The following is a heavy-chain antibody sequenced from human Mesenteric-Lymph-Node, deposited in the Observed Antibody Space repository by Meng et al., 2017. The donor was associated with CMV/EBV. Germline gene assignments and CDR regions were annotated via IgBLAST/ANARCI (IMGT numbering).Heavy chain of an antibody. V-gene: IGHV1-18*01. J-gene: IGHJ6*02. D-gene: IGHD5-18*01. Sequence: ASVKVSCKASGYTFTSYGISWVRQAPGQGLEWMGWISAYNGNTNYAQNLQGRLTMTTDTSTSTAYVELRSLSSDDTAVYYCARDYSYGSNYFGMDVWGQGTTVTVSS. CDR3: ARDYSYGSNYFGMDV. CDR2: ISAYNGNT. CDR1: GYTFTSYG.